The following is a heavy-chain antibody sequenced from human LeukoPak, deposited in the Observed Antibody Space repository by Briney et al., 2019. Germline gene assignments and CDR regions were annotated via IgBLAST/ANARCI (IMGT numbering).Heavy chain of an antibody. V-gene: IGHV1-2*03. D-gene: IGHD5-12*01. CDR1: GYTFTGYY. Sequence: LVASVKVSCKASGYTFTGYYMHWVRQAPGQGLEWMGWINPNSGGTNYAQKFQGRVTMTRDTSISTAYMELSRLRSDDTAVYYCARSTTRGYSGYDSAGDAFDIWGQGTMVTVSS. CDR2: INPNSGGT. J-gene: IGHJ3*02. CDR3: ARSTTRGYSGYDSAGDAFDI.